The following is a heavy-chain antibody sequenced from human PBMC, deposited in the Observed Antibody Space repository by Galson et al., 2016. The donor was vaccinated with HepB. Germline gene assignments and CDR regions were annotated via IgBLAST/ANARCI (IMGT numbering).Heavy chain of an antibody. CDR2: ISGSGGST. CDR3: TRGRGRAYNLESFFDY. CDR1: GFTFSSYA. J-gene: IGHJ4*02. D-gene: IGHD5-24*01. V-gene: IGHV3-23*01. Sequence: SLRLSCAASGFTFSSYAMSWVRQAPGKGLEWVSSISGSGGSTYYADSVKGRFTISRDNSKNTLFLQMNSLKADDTGVYYCTRGRGRAYNLESFFDYWGQGTLVTVSS.